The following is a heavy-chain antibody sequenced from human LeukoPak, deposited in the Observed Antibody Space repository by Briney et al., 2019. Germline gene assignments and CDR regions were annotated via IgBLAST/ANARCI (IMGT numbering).Heavy chain of an antibody. CDR3: AKQLGYCSDGSCYFPY. Sequence: PGGYLRLSCAAPGFTFSSSAMSWVRQAPGKGLEWVSAISNNGGYTYYADSVQGRFTISRDNSKSTLCLQMNSLRAEDTAVYYCAKQLGYCSDGSCYFPYWGQGTLVTVSS. D-gene: IGHD2-15*01. CDR2: ISNNGGYT. CDR1: GFTFSSSA. V-gene: IGHV3-23*01. J-gene: IGHJ4*02.